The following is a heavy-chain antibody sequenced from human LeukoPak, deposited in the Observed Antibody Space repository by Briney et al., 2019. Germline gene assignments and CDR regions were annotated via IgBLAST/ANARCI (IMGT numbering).Heavy chain of an antibody. Sequence: GGSLRLSCAASGFTFSSYAMSWVRQAPGKGLEWVSAISGSGGSTYYADFVKGRFTISRDNSKNTLYLQMNSLRAEDTAVYYCAKDTYYYDSSGYPGPPHAHWGQGTLVTVSS. J-gene: IGHJ1*01. V-gene: IGHV3-23*01. D-gene: IGHD3-22*01. CDR1: GFTFSSYA. CDR2: ISGSGGST. CDR3: AKDTYYYDSSGYPGPPHAH.